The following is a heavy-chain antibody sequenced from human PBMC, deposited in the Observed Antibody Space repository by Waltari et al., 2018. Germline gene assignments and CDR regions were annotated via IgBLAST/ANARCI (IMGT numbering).Heavy chain of an antibody. CDR2: IDYSWIT. V-gene: IGHV4-39*01. D-gene: IGHD3-10*01. J-gene: IGHJ4*02. Sequence: QLQLQESGPGLVKPSETLSLTCTVSGGSISSSSYYWGWIRQPPGKGLEWIGSIDYSWITDSNPSLKSRVTISVDTSKNQFSRKLSSVTAADTAVYYCARQGYYYGSGSEPFDYWGQGTLVTVSS. CDR1: GGSISSSSYY. CDR3: ARQGYYYGSGSEPFDY.